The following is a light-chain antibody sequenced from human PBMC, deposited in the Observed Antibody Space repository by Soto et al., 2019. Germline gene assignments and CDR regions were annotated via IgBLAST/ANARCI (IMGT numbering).Light chain of an antibody. CDR1: QGINFY. CDR3: QQLNSHPPLT. V-gene: IGKV1-9*01. CDR2: AVS. J-gene: IGKJ4*01. Sequence: IQSTQSPSSLSASVGDRVTITCRASQGINFYLAWYQQKPGKAPRLLIYAVSTLQRGVPSRFSGSGSGTDFTLTISSLQPEDFATYYCQQLNSHPPLTFGGGTKVEIK.